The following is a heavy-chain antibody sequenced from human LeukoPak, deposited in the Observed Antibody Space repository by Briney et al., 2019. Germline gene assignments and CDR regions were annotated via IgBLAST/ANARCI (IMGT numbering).Heavy chain of an antibody. CDR3: ARDQEWFGVLSDYYYGMDV. CDR1: GGTFSSYA. J-gene: IGHJ6*04. Sequence: SVKVSCKASGGTFSSYAVSWVRQAPGQGLEWMGGIIPIFGTANYAQKFQGRVTITADKSTSTAYMELSSLRSEDTAVYYCARDQEWFGVLSDYYYGMDVWGKGTTVTVSS. V-gene: IGHV1-69*06. CDR2: IIPIFGTA. D-gene: IGHD3-10*01.